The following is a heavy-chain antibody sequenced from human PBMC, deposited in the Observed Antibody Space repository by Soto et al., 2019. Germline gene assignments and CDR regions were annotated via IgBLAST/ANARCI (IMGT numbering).Heavy chain of an antibody. V-gene: IGHV3-64*01. J-gene: IGHJ4*02. D-gene: IGHD6-13*01. CDR3: ARDPRRYSRTLRFVYYFDY. Sequence: PGGSLRLSCAASGFTFSSYAMHWVRQAPGKGLEYVSAISSNGGSTYYANSVKGRFTISRDNSKNTLYLQMGSLRAEDMAVYYCARDPRRYSRTLRFVYYFDYWGQGTLVTVSS. CDR1: GFTFSSYA. CDR2: ISSNGGST.